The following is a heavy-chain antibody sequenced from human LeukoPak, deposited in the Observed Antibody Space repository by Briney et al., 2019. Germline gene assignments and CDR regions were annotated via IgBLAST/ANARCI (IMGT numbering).Heavy chain of an antibody. CDR3: ALLPQWDPIES. CDR2: ISYDGSNK. Sequence: GRSLRLSFAASGFTFSSYGMHWVRQAPGKGLEWVAVISYDGSNKYYADAVKGRFTISRDNSKHTLYLQMNSLRAQDTAVYYCALLPQWDPIESWGQGTLVTVSS. D-gene: IGHD1-26*01. V-gene: IGHV3-30*03. J-gene: IGHJ4*02. CDR1: GFTFSSYG.